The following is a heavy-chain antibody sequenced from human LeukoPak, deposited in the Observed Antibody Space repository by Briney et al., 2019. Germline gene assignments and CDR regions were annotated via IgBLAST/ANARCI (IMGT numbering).Heavy chain of an antibody. CDR1: GGSISSYY. Sequence: SETLSLTCTVSGGSISSYYWSWLRQPPGKGLEWIGYIYYSGSTNYNPSLKSRVTISVDTSKNHFSLKLNSVTAADTAVYYCARAYYSDSNAPYYFDYWGPATLVTVSS. V-gene: IGHV4-59*08. D-gene: IGHD3-22*01. CDR2: IYYSGST. J-gene: IGHJ4*02. CDR3: ARAYYSDSNAPYYFDY.